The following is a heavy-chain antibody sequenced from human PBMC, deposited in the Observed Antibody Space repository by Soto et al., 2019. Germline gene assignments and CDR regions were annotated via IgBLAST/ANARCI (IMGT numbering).Heavy chain of an antibody. CDR3: ARQRITLAQYYFDY. D-gene: IGHD6-25*01. V-gene: IGHV4-61*01. Sequence: QVQLQESGPGLVKPSETLSLACNVSGGSISSGSYYWTWIRQPSGKALELIGYIVHSGSTNYNPSLESLVTISLDTSKNQFSLKVTSVTAADTAVYYCARQRITLAQYYFDYWGQVTLVTVSS. J-gene: IGHJ4*02. CDR1: GGSISSGSYY. CDR2: IVHSGST.